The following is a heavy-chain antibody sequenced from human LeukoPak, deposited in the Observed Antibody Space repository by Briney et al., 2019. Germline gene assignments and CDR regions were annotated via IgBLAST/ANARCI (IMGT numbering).Heavy chain of an antibody. J-gene: IGHJ4*02. CDR3: VREGSYYDSSGYYYVYYFDY. Sequence: GGSLRLSCAASGFTFSNAWMSWVRQAPGKGLEWVSHISSSSDTIFYADSVKGRFTISRDNAKNSLYLQMNSLRAKDTAVYYCVREGSYYDSSGYYYVYYFDYWGQGTLVTVSS. V-gene: IGHV3-48*04. D-gene: IGHD3-22*01. CDR1: GFTFSNAW. CDR2: ISSSSDTI.